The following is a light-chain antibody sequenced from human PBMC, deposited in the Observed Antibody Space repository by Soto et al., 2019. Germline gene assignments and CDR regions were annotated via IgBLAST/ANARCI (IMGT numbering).Light chain of an antibody. CDR1: QGLVYSDGNTY. CDR2: KVS. Sequence: DVVMTQSPLSLPVTLGQPASISCRSSQGLVYSDGNTYLNGFQQRPGQSPRRLIYKVSNRDSGVLARFSGSGSGTNFTLKISRVEDEDVGGYYCMKGTHWPPLTFGGGTKVEIK. V-gene: IGKV2-30*01. J-gene: IGKJ4*01. CDR3: MKGTHWPPLT.